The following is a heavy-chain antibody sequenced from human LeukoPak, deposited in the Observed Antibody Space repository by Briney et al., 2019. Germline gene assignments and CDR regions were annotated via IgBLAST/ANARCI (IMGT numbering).Heavy chain of an antibody. V-gene: IGHV1-69*06. CDR1: GGTFSSYA. D-gene: IGHD2-2*01. J-gene: IGHJ4*02. CDR3: AREALGYCSSTSCSNYFDY. CDR2: IIPIFGTA. Sequence: ASVKVSCKASGGTFSSYAISWVRQAPGQGLEWMGGIIPIFGTANYAQKFQGRVTITADKSTSTAYMELCSLRSEDTAVYYCAREALGYCSSTSCSNYFDYWGQGTLVTVSS.